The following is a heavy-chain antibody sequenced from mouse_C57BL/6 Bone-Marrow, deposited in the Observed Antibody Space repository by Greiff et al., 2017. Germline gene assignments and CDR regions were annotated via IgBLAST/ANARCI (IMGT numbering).Heavy chain of an antibody. Sequence: QVQLQQPGAELVMPGASVKLSCKASGYTFTSYWLHWVKQRPGQGLEWIGEIDPSASYTTYNQKFKGKSTLTLDKSSSTAYMQLSSLTSEDSAVYYCARDYFDYWGQGTTLTVSS. CDR1: GYTFTSYW. CDR2: IDPSASYT. CDR3: ARDYFDY. V-gene: IGHV1-69*01. J-gene: IGHJ2*01.